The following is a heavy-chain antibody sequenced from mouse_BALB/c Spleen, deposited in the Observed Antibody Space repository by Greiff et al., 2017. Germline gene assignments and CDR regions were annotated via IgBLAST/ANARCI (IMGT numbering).Heavy chain of an antibody. D-gene: IGHD2-4*01. CDR1: GFTFSSYA. V-gene: IGHV5-9-3*01. CDR2: ISSGGSYT. Sequence: EVKLMESGGGLVKPGGSLKLSCAASGFTFSSYAMSWVRQTPEKRLEWVATISSGGSYTYYPDSVKGRFTISRDNAKNTLYLQMSSLRSEDTAMYYCARFYDYDVRDYAMDYWGQGTSVTVSS. CDR3: ARFYDYDVRDYAMDY. J-gene: IGHJ4*01.